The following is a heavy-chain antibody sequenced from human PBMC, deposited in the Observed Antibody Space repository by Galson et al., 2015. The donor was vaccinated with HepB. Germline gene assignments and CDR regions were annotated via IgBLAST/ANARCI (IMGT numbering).Heavy chain of an antibody. CDR1: GGSISSGGYS. J-gene: IGHJ4*02. Sequence: TLSLTCAVSGGSISSGGYSWSWIRQPPGKGLEWIGYIYHSGSTYYNPSLKSRVTISVDRSKNQFSLKLSSVTAADTAVYYCARASTVTTFLFDYWGQGTLVTVSS. V-gene: IGHV4-30-2*01. D-gene: IGHD4-17*01. CDR2: IYHSGST. CDR3: ARASTVTTFLFDY.